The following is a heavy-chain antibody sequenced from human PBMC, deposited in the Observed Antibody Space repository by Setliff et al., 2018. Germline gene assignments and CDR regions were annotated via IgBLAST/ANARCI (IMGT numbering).Heavy chain of an antibody. CDR1: GFTVSSNY. CDR3: ARVYACSYGFDY. Sequence: GGSLRLSCAASGFTVSSNYMSWVRQAPGKGLEWVSVFYTGGSTHYADSVKGRSTISRDNAKNSLYLQMNSLRAEDTAVYYCARVYACSYGFDYWGQGTPVTVSS. V-gene: IGHV3-53*01. J-gene: IGHJ4*02. CDR2: FYTGGST. D-gene: IGHD3-16*01.